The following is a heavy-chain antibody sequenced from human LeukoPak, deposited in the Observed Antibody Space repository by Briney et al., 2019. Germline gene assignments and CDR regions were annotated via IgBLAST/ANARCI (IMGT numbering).Heavy chain of an antibody. Sequence: ASVKVSCKASGYTFTSYGISWERQAPGQELEWMGWISAYNGNTNYAQKLQGRVTMTTDTSTSTAYMELRSLRSDDTAVYYCARDRHGDYVPYFDYWGQGTLVTVSS. CDR1: GYTFTSYG. J-gene: IGHJ4*02. CDR3: ARDRHGDYVPYFDY. D-gene: IGHD4-17*01. V-gene: IGHV1-18*01. CDR2: ISAYNGNT.